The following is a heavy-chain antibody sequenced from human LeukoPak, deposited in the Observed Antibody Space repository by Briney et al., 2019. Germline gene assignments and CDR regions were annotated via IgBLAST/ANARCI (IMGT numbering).Heavy chain of an antibody. Sequence: SETLSLTRAVYGGSFSGYYWSWIRQPPGKGLEWIGEINHSGSTNYNPSLKSRVTISVDTSKNQFSLKLSSVTAADTAVYYCAVGTVYYYYYMDVWGKGTTVTVSS. D-gene: IGHD4-11*01. CDR1: GGSFSGYY. V-gene: IGHV4-34*01. CDR2: INHSGST. J-gene: IGHJ6*03. CDR3: AVGTVYYYYYMDV.